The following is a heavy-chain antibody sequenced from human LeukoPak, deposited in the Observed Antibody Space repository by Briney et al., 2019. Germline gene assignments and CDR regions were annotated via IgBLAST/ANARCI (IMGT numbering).Heavy chain of an antibody. J-gene: IGHJ4*02. CDR3: ARGRGDSSPYMGGFYYFDS. CDR1: GGSLSGYY. CDR2: INHSGSA. V-gene: IGHV4-34*01. Sequence: PQTLSLTCTVYGGSLSGYYWSWIRQSPGKGLEWIGEINHSGSAKYIPSLKSRVTISVDTSRNQFSLDLTSVTAADTAVYYCARGRGDSSPYMGGFYYFDSWGQGSLVTVSS. D-gene: IGHD5-18*01.